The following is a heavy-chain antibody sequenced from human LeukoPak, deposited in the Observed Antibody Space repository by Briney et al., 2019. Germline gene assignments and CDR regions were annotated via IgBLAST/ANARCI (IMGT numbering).Heavy chain of an antibody. CDR1: GGSISSGGYY. Sequence: SQTLSLTCTVSGGSISSGGYYWSWIRQHPGKGLEWIGYIYYSGSTYYNPSLKSRVTISVDTSKNQFSLKLSSVTAAGTAVYYCARATNDFWSGTYYYYYYMDVWGKGTTVTVSS. J-gene: IGHJ6*03. D-gene: IGHD3-3*01. CDR3: ARATNDFWSGTYYYYYYMDV. V-gene: IGHV4-31*03. CDR2: IYYSGST.